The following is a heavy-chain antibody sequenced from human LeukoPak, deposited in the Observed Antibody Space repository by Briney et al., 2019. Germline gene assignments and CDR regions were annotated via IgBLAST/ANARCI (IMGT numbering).Heavy chain of an antibody. CDR3: ARRGGSYDTGGYYLDS. V-gene: IGHV4-59*01. D-gene: IGHD3-22*01. CDR2: IYYSGSI. Sequence: SGTLSLTCTVSGGSISSYYWSWIRQPPGKGLEWIGYIYYSGSINYNPSLKSRVTISVDMSRNQFSLKLSSVTAADTAVYYCARRGGSYDTGGYYLDSWGQGTLVTVSS. CDR1: GGSISSYY. J-gene: IGHJ4*02.